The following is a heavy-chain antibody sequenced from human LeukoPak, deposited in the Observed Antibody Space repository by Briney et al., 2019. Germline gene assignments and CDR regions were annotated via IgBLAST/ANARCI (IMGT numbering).Heavy chain of an antibody. Sequence: PGGSLRLSCAASGFTFSSYAMHWVRQAPGKGLEYVSAISSNGGSTYYANSVKGRFTISRDKSKNTLYLQMGSLRAEDMAVYYCARRDYYDSSGYRHWGQGTLVTVSS. CDR2: ISSNGGST. V-gene: IGHV3-64*01. J-gene: IGHJ4*02. CDR1: GFTFSSYA. D-gene: IGHD3-22*01. CDR3: ARRDYYDSSGYRH.